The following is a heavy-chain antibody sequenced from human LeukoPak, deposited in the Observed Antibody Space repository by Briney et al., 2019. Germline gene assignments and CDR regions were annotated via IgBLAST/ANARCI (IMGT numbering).Heavy chain of an antibody. V-gene: IGHV3-33*01. CDR2: IWYDGSNK. Sequence: SGGSLRLSCAASGFTFSSYGMHWVRQAPGKGLEWVAAIWYDGSNKYYADSVKGRFTISRGNSKNTLYLQMNSLRAEDTAVYYCARDWGYYYDSSGYYYEGAFDIWGQGTMVTVSS. CDR1: GFTFSSYG. D-gene: IGHD3-22*01. J-gene: IGHJ3*02. CDR3: ARDWGYYYDSSGYYYEGAFDI.